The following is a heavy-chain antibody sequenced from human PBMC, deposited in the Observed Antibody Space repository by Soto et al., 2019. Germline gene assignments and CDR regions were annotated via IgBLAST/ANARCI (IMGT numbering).Heavy chain of an antibody. Sequence: QVQLQQWGAGLLKPSETLSLTCAVYGGSFSGYYWSWIRQPPGKGLEWIGEINHSGSTNYNPSLKSRVTISVDTSKNQFSLKLSSVTAADTAVYSCARGSNSSSFDYWGQGTLVTVSS. CDR3: ARGSNSSSFDY. CDR1: GGSFSGYY. J-gene: IGHJ4*02. V-gene: IGHV4-34*01. CDR2: INHSGST. D-gene: IGHD6-6*01.